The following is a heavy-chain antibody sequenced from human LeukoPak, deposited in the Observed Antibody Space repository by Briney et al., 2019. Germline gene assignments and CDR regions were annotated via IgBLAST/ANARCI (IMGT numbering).Heavy chain of an antibody. D-gene: IGHD3-9*01. CDR1: GFTFSDYN. CDR2: ITNGGSTI. CDR3: ARSIGLTGGGVDV. J-gene: IGHJ6*02. Sequence: GGSLRLSCAASGFTFSDYNMNWVRQAPGKGLEWVSYITNGGSTIHHADSVKGRFTISRDNAKKTLYLQMNSLRAEDTAVYYCARSIGLTGGGVDVWGQGTTVTVS. V-gene: IGHV3-11*01.